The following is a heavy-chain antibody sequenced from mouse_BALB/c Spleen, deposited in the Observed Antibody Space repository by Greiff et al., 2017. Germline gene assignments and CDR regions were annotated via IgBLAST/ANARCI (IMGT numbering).Heavy chain of an antibody. CDR1: GYSITSDYA. V-gene: IGHV3-2*02. J-gene: IGHJ3*01. CDR3: ARGDGSSYPFAY. CDR2: ISYSGST. D-gene: IGHD1-1*01. Sequence: EVKLMESGPGLVKPSQSLSLTCTVTGYSITSDYAWNWIRQFPGNKLEWMGYISYSGSTSYNPSLKSRISITRDTSKNQFFLQLNSVTTEDTATYYCARGDGSSYPFAYWGQGTLVTVSA.